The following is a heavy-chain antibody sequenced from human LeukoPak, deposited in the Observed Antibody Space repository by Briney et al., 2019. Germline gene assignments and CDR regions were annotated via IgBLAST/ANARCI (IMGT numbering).Heavy chain of an antibody. V-gene: IGHV1-69*13. Sequence: SVKVSCKASGGTFSSYAIGWVRQAPGQGLEWMGGIIPIFGTANYAQKFQGRVTITADESTSTAYMELSSLRSEDTAVYYCARATLLTDIVVVPAAFDYWGQGTLATVSS. CDR2: IIPIFGTA. CDR1: GGTFSSYA. D-gene: IGHD2-2*01. CDR3: ARATLLTDIVVVPAAFDY. J-gene: IGHJ4*02.